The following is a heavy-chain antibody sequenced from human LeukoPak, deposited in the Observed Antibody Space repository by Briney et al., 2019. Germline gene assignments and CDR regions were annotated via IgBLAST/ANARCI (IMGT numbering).Heavy chain of an antibody. V-gene: IGHV3-64*01. J-gene: IGHJ4*02. CDR1: GFTFSSYA. CDR2: ISSNGGST. Sequence: TGGSLRLSCAASGFTFSSYAMHWVRQAPGKGLEYVSAISSNGGSTYYANSVKGRFTISGDNSKNTLYLQMGSLRAEDMAVYYCARGRTYYYDSSGPRILYYFDYWGQGTLVTVSS. D-gene: IGHD3-22*01. CDR3: ARGRTYYYDSSGPRILYYFDY.